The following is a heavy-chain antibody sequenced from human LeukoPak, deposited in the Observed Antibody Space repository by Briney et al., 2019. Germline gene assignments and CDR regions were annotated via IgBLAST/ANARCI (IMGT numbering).Heavy chain of an antibody. CDR2: LSRDGRDK. V-gene: IGHV3-30*18. CDR1: GFTFSSYA. CDR3: AKDPRTAAAYYSDY. Sequence: PGRCLRLSCVASGFTFSSYAMHWVRRAPGKGLVWVAVLSRDGRDKHHADSVKGRFTISRDNSKNTLYLQMDSLRAEDTAVYFCAKDPRTAAAYYSDYWGQGILVTVSS. D-gene: IGHD6-13*01. J-gene: IGHJ4*02.